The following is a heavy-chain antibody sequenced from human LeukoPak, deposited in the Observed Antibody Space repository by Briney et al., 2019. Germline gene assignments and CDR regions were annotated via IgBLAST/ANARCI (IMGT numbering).Heavy chain of an antibody. V-gene: IGHV4-59*08. J-gene: IGHJ1*01. CDR3: ARHTLGATEH. CDR2: IYYSGST. Sequence: SETLSLTCTVSGGSISIYYWSWIRQPPRTGLEWIGYIYYSGSTNYNPSLKSRVTISVDTSKNQFSLKLSSVTAADTAVYYCARHTLGATEHWGQGTLVTVSS. CDR1: GGSISIYY. D-gene: IGHD1-26*01.